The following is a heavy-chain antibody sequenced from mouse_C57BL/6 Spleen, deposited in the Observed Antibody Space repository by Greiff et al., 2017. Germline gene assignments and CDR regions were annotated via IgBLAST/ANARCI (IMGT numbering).Heavy chain of an antibody. V-gene: IGHV1-9*01. CDR3: ARSGDDKSYFDY. J-gene: IGHJ2*01. D-gene: IGHD2-3*01. Sequence: VQLQQSGAELMKPGASVKLSCKATGYTFTGYWIEWVKQRPGHGLEWIGEILPGSGSTNYNEKFKGKATFTADTSSNTAYMQLSSLTTKDSAIYYCARSGDDKSYFDYWGQGTTLTVSS. CDR1: GYTFTGYW. CDR2: ILPGSGST.